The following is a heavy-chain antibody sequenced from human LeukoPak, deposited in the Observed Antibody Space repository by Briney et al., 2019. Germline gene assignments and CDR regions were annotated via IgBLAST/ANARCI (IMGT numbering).Heavy chain of an antibody. Sequence: ASVKVFCKASGGTFSSYAISWVRQAPGQGLEWMGGIIPIFGTANYAQKFQGRVTITADESTSTAYMELSSLRSEDTAVYYCAREGDCSGGSCPYWYFDLWGRGTLVTVSS. D-gene: IGHD2-15*01. V-gene: IGHV1-69*01. J-gene: IGHJ2*01. CDR1: GGTFSSYA. CDR3: AREGDCSGGSCPYWYFDL. CDR2: IIPIFGTA.